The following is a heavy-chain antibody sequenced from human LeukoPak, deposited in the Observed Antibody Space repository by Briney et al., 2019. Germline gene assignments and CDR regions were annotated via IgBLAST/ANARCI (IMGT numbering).Heavy chain of an antibody. CDR3: ARDLNWGFDY. CDR2: ITSSSGRA. J-gene: IGHJ4*02. Sequence: GGSLRLSCAASRFTFSTYSMNWVRQAPGKGLEWVSYITSSSGRAVYADSVKGRFTISRDNAKNSLYLQMNSLRDEDTAVYYCARDLNWGFDYWGQGTLASVSS. V-gene: IGHV3-48*02. D-gene: IGHD3-16*01. CDR1: RFTFSTYS.